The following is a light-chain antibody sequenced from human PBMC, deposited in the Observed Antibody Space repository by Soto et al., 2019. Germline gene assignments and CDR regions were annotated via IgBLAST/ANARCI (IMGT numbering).Light chain of an antibody. CDR3: QQYGSSPRT. CDR2: GAS. CDR1: QSVTSSY. J-gene: IGKJ1*01. V-gene: IGKV3-20*01. Sequence: EIVLTQSPGTLSLSPGERVTLSCRASQSVTSSYLAWYQQKAGQAPRLLIYGASNRATGIPDRFSGSGSGTDFTLTISRLEPEDFAVYYCQQYGSSPRTFGQGTKVEIK.